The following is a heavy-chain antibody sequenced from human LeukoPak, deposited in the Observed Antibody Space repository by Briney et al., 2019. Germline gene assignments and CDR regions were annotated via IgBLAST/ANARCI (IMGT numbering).Heavy chain of an antibody. V-gene: IGHV3-74*01. CDR3: VRGRFGGYFDH. D-gene: IGHD2-15*01. CDR2: INSDGSDT. Sequence: PGGSLRLSCAASGFTFSSHWMHWVRQAPGKGLVWVSHINSDGSDTSYADSVKGRFTISRDNAKNTLYLQMNSLRAEDMAVCYCVRGRFGGYFDHWGQGSLVTVSS. CDR1: GFTFSSHW. J-gene: IGHJ4*02.